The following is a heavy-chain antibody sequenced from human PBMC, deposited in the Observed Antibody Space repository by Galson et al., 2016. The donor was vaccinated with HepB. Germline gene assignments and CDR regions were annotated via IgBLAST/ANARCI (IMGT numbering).Heavy chain of an antibody. CDR1: GFTFSSYG. V-gene: IGHV3-30*12. J-gene: IGHJ3*01. D-gene: IGHD2-21*01. CDR3: ARGLDS. CDR2: VSFDGGKI. Sequence: SLRLSCAASGFTFSSYGMHWVRQAPGKGLEWVAVVSFDGGKIFYADSVKGRFTISRDNSKNTLYLQMNSLRDEDTALYYCARGLDSWGQGTMVTVSS.